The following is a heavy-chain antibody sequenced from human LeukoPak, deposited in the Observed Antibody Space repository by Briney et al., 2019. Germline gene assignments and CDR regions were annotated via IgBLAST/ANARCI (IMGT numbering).Heavy chain of an antibody. Sequence: SVKVSCKASGGTFSSYAISWVRQAPGQGLEWVGRIIPILGIANYAQKFQGRVTITADKSTSTAYMELSSLRSEDTAVYYCARSPRSGSYYKAYYFDYWGQGTLVTVSS. CDR2: IIPILGIA. J-gene: IGHJ4*02. D-gene: IGHD3-10*01. CDR1: GGTFSSYA. CDR3: ARSPRSGSYYKAYYFDY. V-gene: IGHV1-69*04.